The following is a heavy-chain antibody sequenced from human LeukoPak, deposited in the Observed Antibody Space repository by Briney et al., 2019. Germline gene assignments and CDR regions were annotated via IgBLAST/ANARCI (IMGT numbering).Heavy chain of an antibody. J-gene: IGHJ4*02. CDR2: VHYSGST. D-gene: IGHD5-24*01. V-gene: IGHV4-59*08. CDR3: ARFPYGYRGDY. CDR1: GDSISSYY. Sequence: SETLSLTCTVSGDSISSYYWSWIRQLPGKGLEWIGFVHYSGSTNYNPSPMSRVTISLDTSKNQFSLKLLSVTAADTAVYYCARFPYGYRGDYWGQGTRSPSPQ.